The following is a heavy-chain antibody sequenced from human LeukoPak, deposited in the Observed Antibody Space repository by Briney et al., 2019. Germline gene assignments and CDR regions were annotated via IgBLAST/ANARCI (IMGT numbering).Heavy chain of an antibody. CDR2: ISGNGGST. Sequence: PGGSLRLSCAASGFTFSGHAMHWVRQAPGKGLEYVSAISGNGGSTYYADSVKGRFTISRDNSKNTLYLRLGSLRTEDMAVYYCARDPDSTGWYSYYFGYWGQGTLVTVSS. V-gene: IGHV3-64*02. CDR3: ARDPDSTGWYSYYFGY. D-gene: IGHD6-19*01. CDR1: GFTFSGHA. J-gene: IGHJ4*02.